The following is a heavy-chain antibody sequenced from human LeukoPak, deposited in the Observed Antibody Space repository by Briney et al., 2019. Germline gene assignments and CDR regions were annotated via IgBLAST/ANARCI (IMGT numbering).Heavy chain of an antibody. D-gene: IGHD2-15*01. J-gene: IGHJ4*02. CDR1: GDSVSSSSAA. CDR3: AREPLYRSGSGCFGRFDY. Sequence: SQTLSLTFAISGDSVSSSSAAWHWIRQSPSRGLEWLGRTYYRSKWYNDYAVSVKSRITINPDTSKNQFSLQLKSVTPEDTAVYYCAREPLYRSGSGCFGRFDYRGQGTPVTFSS. CDR2: TYYRSKWYN. V-gene: IGHV6-1*01.